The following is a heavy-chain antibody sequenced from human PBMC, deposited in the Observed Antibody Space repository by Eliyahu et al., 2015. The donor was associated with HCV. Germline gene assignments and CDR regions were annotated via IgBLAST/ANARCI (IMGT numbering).Heavy chain of an antibody. J-gene: IGHJ4*02. CDR1: GFTFTSYY. V-gene: IGHV1-46*01. D-gene: IGHD4/OR15-4a*01. CDR2: INPTDGST. CDR3: VRVAGTNYSFDY. Sequence: QVQLVQSGAEVEKPGASVNVSCKASGFTFTSYYMPWVRQAPGQGLEWMGIINPTDGSTSYAQKFQGRVTMTRDTSTSTVYMKMSSLRSEDTAVYYCVRVAGTNYSFDYWGQGTLVTVSS.